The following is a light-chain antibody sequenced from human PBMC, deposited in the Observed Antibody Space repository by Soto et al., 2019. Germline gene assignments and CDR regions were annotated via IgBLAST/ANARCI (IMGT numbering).Light chain of an antibody. CDR3: QQSYSTLLT. J-gene: IGKJ4*01. V-gene: IGKV1-39*01. CDR2: AAS. CDR1: QSISSY. Sequence: DIPMTQSPSSLSASVGDRVTITCRASQSISSYLNWYQQKPGKAPKLLIYAASSLQSGVPSRFSGSGSGTDFTLTISSLQPEDFATYYCQQSYSTLLTFGGGTKGDIK.